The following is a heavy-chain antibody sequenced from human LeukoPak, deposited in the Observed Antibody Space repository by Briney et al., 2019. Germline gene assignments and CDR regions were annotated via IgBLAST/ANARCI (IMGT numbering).Heavy chain of an antibody. CDR1: GFTFSSYA. J-gene: IGHJ4*02. Sequence: GGSLRLSCAASGFTFSSYAMNWVRQAPGKGLEWVSVISSSGGTTYYSDSVKGRFIISGDNSKSTLYLQMNSLRAEDTAVYYCAKAGIAVPATPEYCGQGTQVTVSS. CDR2: ISSSGGTT. V-gene: IGHV3-23*01. CDR3: AKAGIAVPATPEY. D-gene: IGHD6-19*01.